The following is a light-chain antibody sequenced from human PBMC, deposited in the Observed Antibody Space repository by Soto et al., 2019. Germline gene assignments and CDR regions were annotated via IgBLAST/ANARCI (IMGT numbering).Light chain of an antibody. V-gene: IGLV1-47*01. CDR3: AAWDDSLSAFYV. Sequence: QSVLTQPPSASGTPGQRVTISCSGSSSNIGSNYVYWYQQLPGTAPKLLIYRNNKRPSGVPDRFSGSKSGTSASLAISGLRSEDEADYYCAAWDDSLSAFYVFGTGTQLTVL. CDR2: RNN. CDR1: SSNIGSNY. J-gene: IGLJ1*01.